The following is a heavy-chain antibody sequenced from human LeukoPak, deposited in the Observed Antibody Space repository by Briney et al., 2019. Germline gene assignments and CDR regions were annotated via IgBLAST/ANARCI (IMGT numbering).Heavy chain of an antibody. J-gene: IGHJ3*02. D-gene: IGHD3-22*01. CDR1: GASISSYY. CDR3: ARDRYHYDSSTYYSAFDI. Sequence: SETLSLTCAVSGASISSYYWSWIRQPAGRGLEWIGRIYTSGIISGNTNYNPSLKSRVTMSVDRSKNQFSLKLSSVTAADTAVYYCARDRYHYDSSTYYSAFDIWGQGTMVTVSS. CDR2: IYTSGIISGNT. V-gene: IGHV4-4*07.